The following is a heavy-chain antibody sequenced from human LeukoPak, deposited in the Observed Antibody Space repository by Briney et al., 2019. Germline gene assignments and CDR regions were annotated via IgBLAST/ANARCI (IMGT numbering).Heavy chain of an antibody. CDR2: INHSGST. CDR1: GGSFSGYY. J-gene: IGHJ4*02. V-gene: IGHV4-34*01. CDR3: ARGVAGSLRLGAPGHYFDS. D-gene: IGHD3-16*01. Sequence: SETLSLTCAVYGGSFSGYYWSWIRQPPGKGLEWIGEINHSGSTNYNPSLKSRVTVLLDTSKKQFSLNLTSATAADTAVYYCARGVAGSLRLGAPGHYFDSWGQGTLVTVSS.